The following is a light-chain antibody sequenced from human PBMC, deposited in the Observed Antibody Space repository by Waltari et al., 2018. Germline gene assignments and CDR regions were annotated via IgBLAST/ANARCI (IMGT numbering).Light chain of an antibody. CDR1: QGISSY. J-gene: IGKJ1*01. CDR3: LQDYIYPWT. V-gene: IGKV1-9*01. Sequence: DIQVTQSPSFLSASVGDRVTITCRASQGISSYLAWHQQKPGKAPKLLIYAASTLQSGGPSRFSGSGSGTEFTLTISSLQPEDFATYYCLQDYIYPWTFGQGTKVEIQ. CDR2: AAS.